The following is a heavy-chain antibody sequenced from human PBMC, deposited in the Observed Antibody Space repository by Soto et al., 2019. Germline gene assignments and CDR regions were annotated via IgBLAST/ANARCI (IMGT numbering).Heavy chain of an antibody. CDR1: GFSLSNARMG. D-gene: IGHD5-12*01. CDR2: IFSNDEK. J-gene: IGHJ4*02. Sequence: QVTLKESGPVLVNPTETLTLTCTVSGFSLSNARMGVSWIRQPPGKALEWLAHIFSNDEKSYSTSLKSRLTISKDTSKSQVVLTMTNMDPVDTATYYCARIGDSGYDSDALGFDYWGQGTLVTVSS. CDR3: ARIGDSGYDSDALGFDY. V-gene: IGHV2-26*01.